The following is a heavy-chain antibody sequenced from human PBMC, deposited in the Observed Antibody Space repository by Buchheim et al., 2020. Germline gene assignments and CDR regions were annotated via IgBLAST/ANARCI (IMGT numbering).Heavy chain of an antibody. CDR2: ISYDGSNK. CDR1: GFTFSSYA. CDR3: ARDLTYSSGWYSKFYYYYYGMDV. V-gene: IGHV3-30-3*01. D-gene: IGHD6-19*01. J-gene: IGHJ6*02. Sequence: QVQLVESGGGVVQPGRSLRLSCAASGFTFSSYAMHWVRQAPGKGLEWVAVISYDGSNKYYADSVKGRFTISRDNSKNTLYLQMNSLRAEDTAVYYCARDLTYSSGWYSKFYYYYYGMDVWGQGTT.